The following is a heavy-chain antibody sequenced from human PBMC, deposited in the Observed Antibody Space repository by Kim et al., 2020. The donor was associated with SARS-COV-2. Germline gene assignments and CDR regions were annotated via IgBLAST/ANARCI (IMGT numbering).Heavy chain of an antibody. CDR2: INHSGST. J-gene: IGHJ4*02. CDR1: GGSFSGYY. CDR3: ARGRFLYYYGSGSYYQYYFDY. Sequence: SETLSLTCAVYGGSFSGYYWSWIRQPPGKGLEWIGEINHSGSTNYNPSLKSRVTISVDTSKNQFSLKLSSVTAADTAVYYCARGRFLYYYGSGSYYQYYFDYWGQGTLVTVSS. D-gene: IGHD3-10*01. V-gene: IGHV4-34*01.